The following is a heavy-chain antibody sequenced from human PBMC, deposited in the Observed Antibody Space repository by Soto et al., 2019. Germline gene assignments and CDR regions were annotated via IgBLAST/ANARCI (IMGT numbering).Heavy chain of an antibody. J-gene: IGHJ6*02. CDR3: AKDKSPTVATPLGMDV. Sequence: GGSLRLSCTVSGFAFNNYGINWVRQAPGKGLEWVSSISKSDYTYYSDSVKGRFTISRDNAKNTLYLQMNSLRAEDTAVYHCAKDKSPTVATPLGMDVWGQGTTVTVSS. D-gene: IGHD4-17*01. V-gene: IGHV3-21*01. CDR1: GFAFNNYG. CDR2: ISKSDYT.